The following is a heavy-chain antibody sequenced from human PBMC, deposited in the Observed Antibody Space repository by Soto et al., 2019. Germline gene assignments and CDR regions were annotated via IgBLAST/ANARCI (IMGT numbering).Heavy chain of an antibody. J-gene: IGHJ3*02. CDR2: ISGSGGST. CDR3: ASNPVLRFLEWRDDDAFDI. D-gene: IGHD3-3*01. Sequence: GGSLRLSCAASGFTFSSYAMSWVRQAPGKGLEWVSAISGSGGSTYYADSVKGRFTISRDNSKNTLYLQMNSLRAGDTAVYYCASNPVLRFLEWRDDDAFDIWGQGTMVTVSS. V-gene: IGHV3-23*01. CDR1: GFTFSSYA.